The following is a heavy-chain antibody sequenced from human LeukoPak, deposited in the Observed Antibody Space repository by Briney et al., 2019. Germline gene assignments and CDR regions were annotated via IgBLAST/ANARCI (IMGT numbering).Heavy chain of an antibody. CDR2: INPSGGST. D-gene: IGHD3-10*01. CDR1: GYTFTSYF. V-gene: IGHV1-46*01. Sequence: GASVTVSCKASGYTFTSYFMHWVRQAPGQGLEWMGIINPSGGSTSYAQKFQGRVTMTRDTSTSTVYMELSSLRSEDTAVYYCARDQAEVRGIMGYWGQGTLVTVS. CDR3: ARDQAEVRGIMGY. J-gene: IGHJ4*02.